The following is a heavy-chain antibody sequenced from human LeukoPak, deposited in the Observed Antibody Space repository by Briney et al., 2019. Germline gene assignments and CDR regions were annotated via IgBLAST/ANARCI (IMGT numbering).Heavy chain of an antibody. CDR1: GYTFTGYY. J-gene: IGHJ1*01. D-gene: IGHD2-21*02. Sequence: GASVKVSCKASGYTFTGYYMHWVRQAPGQGLEWMGWINPNSGGTNYAQKFQGWVTMTRDTSISTAYMELSRLRSDDTAVYYCARRNCGGDCYFGFQHWGQGTLVTVSS. CDR3: ARRNCGGDCYFGFQH. V-gene: IGHV1-2*04. CDR2: INPNSGGT.